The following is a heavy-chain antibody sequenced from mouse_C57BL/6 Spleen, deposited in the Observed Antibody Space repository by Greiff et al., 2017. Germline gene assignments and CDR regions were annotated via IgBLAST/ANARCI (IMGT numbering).Heavy chain of an antibody. V-gene: IGHV5-17*01. Sequence: EVQVVESGGGLVKPGGSLKLSCAASGFTFSDYGMHWVRQAPEKGLEWVAYISSGSSTIYYADTVKGRFTISRDNAKNTLFLQMTSLRSEDTAMYYCARRYYGNYWYFDVWGTGTTVTVSS. CDR2: ISSGSSTI. D-gene: IGHD2-1*01. CDR3: ARRYYGNYWYFDV. CDR1: GFTFSDYG. J-gene: IGHJ1*03.